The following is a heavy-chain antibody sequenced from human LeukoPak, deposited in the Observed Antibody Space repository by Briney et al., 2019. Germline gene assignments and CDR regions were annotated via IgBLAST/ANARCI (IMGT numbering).Heavy chain of an antibody. D-gene: IGHD5-18*01. J-gene: IGHJ1*01. CDR3: ARDYTRNSYAVAEFFHP. CDR1: GGSISCYY. CDR2: IYANGGT. Sequence: PSETLSLTCTVSGGSISCYYWNWIRQSAGKGLEWIGRIYANGGTNYNPSLRSRVSMSVDTSKNQFSLKLTSVTAADTAIYYCARDYTRNSYAVAEFFHPWGQGTLVSVSS. V-gene: IGHV4-4*07.